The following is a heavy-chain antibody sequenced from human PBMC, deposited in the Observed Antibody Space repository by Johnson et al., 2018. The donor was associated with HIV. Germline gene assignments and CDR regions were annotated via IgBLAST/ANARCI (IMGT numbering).Heavy chain of an antibody. V-gene: IGHV3-20*04. J-gene: IGHJ3*02. CDR3: ARGSGQWLAAGLIQGTAFDI. D-gene: IGHD6-19*01. CDR2: INWNGGST. Sequence: VQLVESGGGLVQPGGSLRLSCAASGFTFDDHGMSWVRQAPGKGLEWVSGINWNGGSTGHADSVKGRFTISRDNAKNSLYMQMKSLRAEDTALYYCARGSGQWLAAGLIQGTAFDIWGQGTMVTVSS. CDR1: GFTFDDHG.